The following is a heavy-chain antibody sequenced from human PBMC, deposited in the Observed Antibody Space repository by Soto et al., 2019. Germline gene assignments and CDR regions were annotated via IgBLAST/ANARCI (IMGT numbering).Heavy chain of an antibody. Sequence: GGSLRLSCTASGFNFNNYGMSWVRQAPGKGLEWVSSISSTSDYIYYGDSVKGRFTISRDNAKNSLYLEMNSLRVEDTAVYYCARVVYYDSSGFGLWGQGTMVTVSS. V-gene: IGHV3-21*01. CDR2: ISSTSDYI. CDR1: GFNFNNYG. J-gene: IGHJ3*01. D-gene: IGHD3-22*01. CDR3: ARVVYYDSSGFGL.